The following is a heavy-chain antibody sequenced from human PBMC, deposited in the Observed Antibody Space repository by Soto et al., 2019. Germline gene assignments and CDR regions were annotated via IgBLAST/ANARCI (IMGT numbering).Heavy chain of an antibody. CDR3: ARGRHYAILTGYSFYYFDY. Sequence: SETLSLTCTVSGGSISSYYWSWIRQPPGKGLEWIGYIYYSGSTNYNPSLKSRVTISVDTSKNQFSLKLSSVTAADTAVYYCARGRHYAILTGYSFYYFDYWGQGTLVTVSS. D-gene: IGHD3-9*01. CDR2: IYYSGST. V-gene: IGHV4-59*01. CDR1: GGSISSYY. J-gene: IGHJ4*02.